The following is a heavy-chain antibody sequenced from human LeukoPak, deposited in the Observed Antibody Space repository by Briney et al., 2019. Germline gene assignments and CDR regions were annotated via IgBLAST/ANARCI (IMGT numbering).Heavy chain of an antibody. J-gene: IGHJ3*02. V-gene: IGHV3-21*01. CDR1: GFTFDDYA. CDR3: ARRPYYDFWSGYPDGGDAFDI. CDR2: ISSSSSYI. D-gene: IGHD3-3*01. Sequence: GGSLRLSCAASGFTFDDYAMHWVRQAPGKGLEWVSSISSSSSYIYYADSVKGRFTISRDNAKNSLYLQMDSLRADDTAVYYCARRPYYDFWSGYPDGGDAFDIWGQGTMVTVSS.